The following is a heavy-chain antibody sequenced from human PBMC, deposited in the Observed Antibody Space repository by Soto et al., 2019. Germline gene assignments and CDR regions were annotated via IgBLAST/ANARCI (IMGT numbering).Heavy chain of an antibody. CDR2: INPSGGST. Sequence: VSFKASGYTFTSYCMHWVRQAPGQGLDWMGIINPSGGSTSYAQKFQGRVTMTRDTSTSTVYMELSSLRSEDTAVYYCARAYSSSWYSYYYYYGMDVWGQGTTVTVSS. J-gene: IGHJ6*02. CDR1: GYTFTSYC. CDR3: ARAYSSSWYSYYYYYGMDV. V-gene: IGHV1-46*01. D-gene: IGHD6-13*01.